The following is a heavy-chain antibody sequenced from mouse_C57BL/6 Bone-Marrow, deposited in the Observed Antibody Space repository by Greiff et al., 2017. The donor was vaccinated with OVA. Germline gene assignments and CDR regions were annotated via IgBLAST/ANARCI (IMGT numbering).Heavy chain of an antibody. CDR1: GYTFTSYW. CDR2: INPSSGYT. CDR3: ARQLRPSDAMDY. V-gene: IGHV1-7*01. D-gene: IGHD3-2*02. J-gene: IGHJ4*01. Sequence: QVHVKQSGAELAKPGASVKLSCKASGYTFTSYWMHWVKQRPGQGLEWIGYINPSSGYTKYNQKFKDKATLTADKSSSTAYMQLSSLTYEDSAVYYCARQLRPSDAMDYWGQGTSVTVSS.